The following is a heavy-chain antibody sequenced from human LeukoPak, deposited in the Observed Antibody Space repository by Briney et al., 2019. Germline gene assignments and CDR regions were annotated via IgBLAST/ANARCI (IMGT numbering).Heavy chain of an antibody. Sequence: PGGSLKLSCAASGFTLSGSAMHWVRQASGKGLEWVGRIRTEANSFATAYAASVEGRFTISRDDSQNTAYLQMNSLKTEDTAVYYCTRHGRGSLNVFDVWGQGTMVTVSS. J-gene: IGHJ3*01. CDR2: IRTEANSFAT. CDR1: GFTLSGSA. CDR3: TRHGRGSLNVFDV. V-gene: IGHV3-73*01. D-gene: IGHD1-26*01.